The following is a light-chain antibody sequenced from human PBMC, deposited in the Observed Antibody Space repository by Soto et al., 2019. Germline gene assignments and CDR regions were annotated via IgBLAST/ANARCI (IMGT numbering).Light chain of an antibody. J-gene: IGLJ2*01. V-gene: IGLV1-51*01. CDR3: GTLASSLSAVV. CDR2: DNN. Sequence: QSVLTQPPSVSAAPGQKVTISCSGSSSNIGNNYVSWYQQLPGTAPKLLIYDNNKRPSGIPDRFSGSKSGTSATLGITGLQTGDEADYYCGTLASSLSAVVFGGGTKLTVL. CDR1: SSNIGNNY.